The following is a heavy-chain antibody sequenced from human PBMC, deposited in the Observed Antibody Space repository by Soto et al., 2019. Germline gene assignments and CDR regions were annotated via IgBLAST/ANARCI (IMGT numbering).Heavy chain of an antibody. Sequence: EVQLLESGGGLVQPGGSLRLTCTASGFTFSSYAMSWARQAPGKELEWVSTISGNSGKTNYAESVKGRFSISRDNSKNTVHLQLDSLRAEDTAVYFCAKLGFVLMELYYFHQWGHGTLVTVSS. CDR3: AKLGFVLMELYYFHQ. CDR2: ISGNSGKT. CDR1: GFTFSSYA. J-gene: IGHJ4*01. V-gene: IGHV3-23*01. D-gene: IGHD2-8*01.